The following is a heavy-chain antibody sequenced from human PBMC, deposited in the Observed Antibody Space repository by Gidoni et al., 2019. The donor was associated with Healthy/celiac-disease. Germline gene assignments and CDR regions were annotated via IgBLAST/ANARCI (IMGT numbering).Heavy chain of an antibody. CDR1: GGSFSSGDYY. CDR2: IYYSGST. CDR3: AKVNMVRGYNWFDP. V-gene: IGHV4-30-4*01. D-gene: IGHD3-10*01. Sequence: QLQLQESGPGLVMPSQTLSLTCTVPGGSFSSGDYYWSWIRQPPGKGLEWIGYIYYSGSTYYNPSLKSRVTISVDTSKNQFSLKLSSVTAADTAVYYCAKVNMVRGYNWFDPWGQGTLVTVSS. J-gene: IGHJ5*02.